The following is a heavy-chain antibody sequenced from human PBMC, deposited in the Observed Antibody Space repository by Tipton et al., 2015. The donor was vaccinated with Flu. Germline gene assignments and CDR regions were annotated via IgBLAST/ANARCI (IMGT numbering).Heavy chain of an antibody. CDR3: ARQTYYYGMDV. CDR2: IYHSGST. V-gene: IGHV4-38-2*01. Sequence: TLSLTCAVSGDSIRNDFFWGWIRQSPGKGLEWIGSIYHSGSTYYKPSLKSRVTISVDTSKNQFSLKLSSVTAADTAVYYCARQTYYYGMDVWGQGTTVTVSS. J-gene: IGHJ6*02. CDR1: GDSIRNDFF.